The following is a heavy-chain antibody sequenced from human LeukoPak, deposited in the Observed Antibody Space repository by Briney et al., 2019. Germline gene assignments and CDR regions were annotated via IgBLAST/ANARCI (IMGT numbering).Heavy chain of an antibody. CDR1: GGSFSGYY. D-gene: IGHD5-12*01. CDR2: INHSGST. V-gene: IGHV4-34*01. CDR3: AKRNSGYDYSFDY. Sequence: SETLSLTCAVYGGSFSGYYWSWIRQPPGKGLEWIGEINHSGSTNYNPSLKSRVTISVDTSKNQFSLKLSSVTAADTAVYYCAKRNSGYDYSFDYWGQGTLVTVSS. J-gene: IGHJ4*02.